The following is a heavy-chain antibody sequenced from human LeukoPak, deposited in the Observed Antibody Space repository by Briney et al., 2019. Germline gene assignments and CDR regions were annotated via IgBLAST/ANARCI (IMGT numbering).Heavy chain of an antibody. CDR2: IYSGGQT. D-gene: IGHD6-19*01. CDR1: GFTVSTNY. J-gene: IGHJ4*02. V-gene: IGHV3-53*01. CDR3: ARGSRWYPDY. Sequence: PGGSLRLSCAASGFTVSTNYMSWVRQAPGKGLEWVSVIYSGGQTYYADSVKGRFTASRDNSKNTLYLQMNGLRAEDTAIYYCARGSRWYPDYWGQGTLVTVSS.